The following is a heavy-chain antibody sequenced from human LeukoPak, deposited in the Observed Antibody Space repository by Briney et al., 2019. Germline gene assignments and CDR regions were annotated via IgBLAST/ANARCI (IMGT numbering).Heavy chain of an antibody. CDR3: ARVPTYYYDSSGYYSGAFDI. Sequence: PSETLSLTCTVSGGSISSGGYYWSWIRQHPGKGLEWIGYIYYSGSTYYNPSLKSRVTISVDASKNQFSLKLSSVTAADTAMYYCARVPTYYYDSSGYYSGAFDIWGQGTMVTVSS. V-gene: IGHV4-31*03. J-gene: IGHJ3*02. CDR1: GGSISSGGYY. D-gene: IGHD3-22*01. CDR2: IYYSGST.